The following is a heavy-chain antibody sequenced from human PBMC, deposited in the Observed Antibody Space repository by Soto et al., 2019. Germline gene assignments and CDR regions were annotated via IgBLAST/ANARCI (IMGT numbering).Heavy chain of an antibody. J-gene: IGHJ4*02. CDR3: ARGPYDFWSGYPRKSFDY. D-gene: IGHD3-3*01. CDR2: INHSGST. CDR1: GGSFSGYY. V-gene: IGHV4-34*01. Sequence: SETLSLTCAVYGGSFSGYYWGWVRPPPGKGLEWIGEINHSGSTNYNPSLKSRVTISVDTSKNQFSLKLSSVTAADTAVYYCARGPYDFWSGYPRKSFDYWGQGTLVTVSS.